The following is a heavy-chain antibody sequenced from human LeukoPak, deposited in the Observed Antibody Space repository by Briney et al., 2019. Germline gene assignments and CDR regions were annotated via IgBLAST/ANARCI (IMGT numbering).Heavy chain of an antibody. Sequence: GGSLRLSCAASGFTFSSYWMCWVRQAPGKGLEWVANIKQDGSEKYYVDSVKGRFTISRDNAKNSLYLQMNSLRAEDTAVYYCARDSDLIAAYYYYMDVWGKGTTVTVSS. CDR1: GFTFSSYW. CDR3: ARDSDLIAAYYYYMDV. V-gene: IGHV3-7*01. CDR2: IKQDGSEK. J-gene: IGHJ6*03. D-gene: IGHD6-13*01.